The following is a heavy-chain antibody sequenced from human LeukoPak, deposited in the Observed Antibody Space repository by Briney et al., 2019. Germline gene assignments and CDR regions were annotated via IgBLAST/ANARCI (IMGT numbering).Heavy chain of an antibody. V-gene: IGHV4-4*07. J-gene: IGHJ4*02. D-gene: IGHD3-16*01. Sequence: SETLSLTCTVSGGSISDYYWSWIRQPAGKGLEWIGHIYTGGNTNYNPFLESRVTMSVDTSKNQFSLKLRSVTAADTAVYYCARANYVWGSYVYWGQGTLVTVSS. CDR1: GGSISDYY. CDR3: ARANYVWGSYVY. CDR2: IYTGGNT.